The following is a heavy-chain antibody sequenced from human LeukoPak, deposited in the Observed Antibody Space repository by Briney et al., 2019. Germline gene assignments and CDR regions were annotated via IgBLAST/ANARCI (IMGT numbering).Heavy chain of an antibody. Sequence: ASVKVSCKASGYTFTSYDINWVRQATGQGLELMGWMNPNSGNTGYAQKFQGRVTITRNTSISTAYMELSSLRSEDTAVYYCARGDLVGADDTNFDYWGQGTLVTVSS. CDR3: ARGDLVGADDTNFDY. J-gene: IGHJ4*02. CDR1: GYTFTSYD. V-gene: IGHV1-8*03. CDR2: MNPNSGNT. D-gene: IGHD1-26*01.